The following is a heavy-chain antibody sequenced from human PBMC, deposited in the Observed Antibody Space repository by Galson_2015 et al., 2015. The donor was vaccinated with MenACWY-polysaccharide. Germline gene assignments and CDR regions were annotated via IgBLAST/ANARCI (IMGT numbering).Heavy chain of an antibody. CDR2: ILSSGSSI. V-gene: IGHV3-48*03. Sequence: SLRLSCAASGFPFSRHEMNWVRQAPGKGLEWISYILSSGSSIYYADSVKGRFTISRDNAKNLLYLQMNSLRGEDTAVYYCARGEDDISGYYYNAFDIWGQGTLVSVSS. D-gene: IGHD6-25*01. CDR1: GFPFSRHE. CDR3: ARGEDDISGYYYNAFDI. J-gene: IGHJ3*02.